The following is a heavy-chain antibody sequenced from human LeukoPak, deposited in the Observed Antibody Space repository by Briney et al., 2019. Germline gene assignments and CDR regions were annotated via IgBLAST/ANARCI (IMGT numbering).Heavy chain of an antibody. CDR2: INPNSGGT. D-gene: IGHD3-22*01. CDR3: ARYYYDSSGYYYRFDY. J-gene: IGHJ4*02. CDR1: GGTFSSYA. V-gene: IGHV1-2*02. Sequence: ASVKVSCKASGGTFSSYAISWVRQAPGQGLEWMGWINPNSGGTNYAQKFQGRVTMTRDTSISTAYMELSRLRPDDTAVYYCARYYYDSSGYYYRFDYWGQGTLVTVSS.